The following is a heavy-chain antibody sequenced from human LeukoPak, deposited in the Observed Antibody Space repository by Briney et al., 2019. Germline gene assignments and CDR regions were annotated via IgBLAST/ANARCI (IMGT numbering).Heavy chain of an antibody. J-gene: IGHJ4*02. CDR3: AKSGTKYTSSNFDS. CDR1: GFTFSSYG. Sequence: GSLRLSCAASGFTFSSYGMHWVRQAPGKGLEWVAVISYEGTNKYYIESVKGRFTISRDNSKNTLYLQMSSLRAEDTAVYYCAKSGTKYTSSNFDSWGQGTLITVSS. D-gene: IGHD6-6*01. V-gene: IGHV3-30*18. CDR2: ISYEGTNK.